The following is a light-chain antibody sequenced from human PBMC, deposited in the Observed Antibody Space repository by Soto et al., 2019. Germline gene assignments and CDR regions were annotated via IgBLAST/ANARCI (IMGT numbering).Light chain of an antibody. V-gene: IGLV1-40*01. CDR1: SSNIGAGYD. Sequence: QSVLTQPPSVSGAPGQRVTISCTGSSSNIGAGYDVHWYQQLPGTAPKLLIYTNSNRPSGVPDRFSGSKSGTSASLAITGLQAEDEAVYYCQSCDNRLGDTNWVFGGGTKLTVL. CDR3: QSCDNRLGDTNWV. J-gene: IGLJ3*02. CDR2: TNS.